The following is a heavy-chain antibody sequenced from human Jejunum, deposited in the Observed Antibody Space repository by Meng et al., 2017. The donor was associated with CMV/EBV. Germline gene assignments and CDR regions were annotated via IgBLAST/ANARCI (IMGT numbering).Heavy chain of an antibody. CDR3: AKDKIPVSPYYYGMDV. V-gene: IGHV3-30*02. D-gene: IGHD4-11*01. CDR2: IRLDGTNN. Sequence: FSSYAMHWVRQAPGKGLEWVAFIRLDGTNNYLVDSVKGRFTISRDNSKNMLFLQMNSLRAEDTAVYYCAKDKIPVSPYYYGMDVWGQGTTVTVSS. CDR1: FSSYA. J-gene: IGHJ6*02.